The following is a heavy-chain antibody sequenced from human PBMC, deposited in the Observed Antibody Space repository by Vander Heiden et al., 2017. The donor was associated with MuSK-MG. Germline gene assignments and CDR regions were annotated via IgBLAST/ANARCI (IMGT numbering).Heavy chain of an antibody. D-gene: IGHD3-10*01. CDR3: AGEEGYGSGSLDWFDP. J-gene: IGHJ5*02. Sequence: EVQLVESGGGWVQPGGSLSTSCAASGFTVSPYRMSWVRQGPGKGLEWVDNIKKDGSEKYSVDSVKGRFTISRDNAKNSLYLQRNSLRVEDTAVYYCAGEEGYGSGSLDWFDPWGQGTLVTVSS. V-gene: IGHV3-7*03. CDR2: IKKDGSEK. CDR1: GFTVSPYR.